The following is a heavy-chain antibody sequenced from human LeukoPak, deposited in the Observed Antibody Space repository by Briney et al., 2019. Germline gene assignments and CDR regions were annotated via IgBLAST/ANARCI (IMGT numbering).Heavy chain of an antibody. CDR3: ARRAATERGHSYGLDY. CDR1: GFTFSASA. CDR2: IRSKANNYAT. Sequence: GGSLRLSCSASGFTFSASAMHWVRQASGKGLGWVARIRSKANNYATAYAASVKGRFTISRDDSKNTAYLQMNSLKTEDTAVYYCARRAATERGHSYGLDYWGQGTLVTVSS. J-gene: IGHJ4*02. D-gene: IGHD5-18*01. V-gene: IGHV3-73*01.